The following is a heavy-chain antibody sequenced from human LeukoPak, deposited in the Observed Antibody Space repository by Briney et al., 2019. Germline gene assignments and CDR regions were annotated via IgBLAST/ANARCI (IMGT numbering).Heavy chain of an antibody. CDR1: GFTFTSYA. Sequence: GGSLRHSCAASGFTFTSYAMSWGRQAPGKGLGWVSAISGSGGSTYYADSVKGRFTISRDNSKNTLYLQMTSLRAEDTAVYYCAKTFYGSGSYFNWFDPWGQGTLVTVSS. CDR3: AKTFYGSGSYFNWFDP. J-gene: IGHJ5*02. CDR2: ISGSGGST. D-gene: IGHD3-10*01. V-gene: IGHV3-23*01.